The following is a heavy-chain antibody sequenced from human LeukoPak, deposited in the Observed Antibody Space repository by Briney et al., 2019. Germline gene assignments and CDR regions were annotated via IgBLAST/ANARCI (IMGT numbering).Heavy chain of an antibody. CDR2: IYYSGST. V-gene: IGHV4-59*12. J-gene: IGHJ6*02. D-gene: IGHD6-13*01. CDR1: GGSISSYY. Sequence: SETLSLTCTVSGGSISSYYWSWIRQPPGKGLEWIGYIYYSGSTNYNPSLKSRVTISVDTSKNQFSLKLSSVTAADTAVYYCARLAAAGTYYYYYGMDVWGQGTTVTVSS. CDR3: ARLAAAGTYYYYYGMDV.